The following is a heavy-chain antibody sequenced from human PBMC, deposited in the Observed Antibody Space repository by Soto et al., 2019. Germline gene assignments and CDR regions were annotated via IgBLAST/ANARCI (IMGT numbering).Heavy chain of an antibody. V-gene: IGHV1-69*01. CDR1: GATFSSYA. J-gene: IGHJ5*01. CDR2: IVPIFATP. D-gene: IGHD4-17*01. CDR3: ARARYGDFVTWFDS. Sequence: QVQLVQSGAEVKKPGSSVKVSCKASGATFSSYAVSWVRQVPGQGLAWMGGIVPIFATPKYGQKFQDRVTITADEATSTAYLELSSLRSDDTAVFYCARARYGDFVTWFDSWGQGTPVTVSS.